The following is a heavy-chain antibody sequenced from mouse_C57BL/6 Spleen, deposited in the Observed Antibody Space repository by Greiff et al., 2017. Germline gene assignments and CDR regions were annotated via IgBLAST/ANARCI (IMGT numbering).Heavy chain of an antibody. CDR2: IYPRSGNT. V-gene: IGHV1-81*01. Sequence: VKLQQSGAELARPGASVKLSCKASGYTFTSYGISWVKQRTGQGLEWIGEIYPRSGNTYYNEKFKGKATLTADKSSSTAYMELRSLTSEDSAVFFCARYEDYGGFAYWGQGTLVTVSA. CDR1: GYTFTSYG. D-gene: IGHD2-4*01. CDR3: ARYEDYGGFAY. J-gene: IGHJ3*01.